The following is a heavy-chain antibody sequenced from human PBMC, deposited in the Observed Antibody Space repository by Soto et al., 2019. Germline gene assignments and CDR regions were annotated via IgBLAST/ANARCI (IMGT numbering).Heavy chain of an antibody. Sequence: LXLSCAASGVTLSSDAMHWVRQAPGKGLEWVAVISYDGSNKYYADSVKGRFTISRDNSKNTLYLQMNSLRAEDTAVYYCARGGDYDFWSGYPAPDYWGQGPLVTVSS. J-gene: IGHJ4*02. CDR1: GVTLSSDA. CDR2: ISYDGSNK. CDR3: ARGGDYDFWSGYPAPDY. V-gene: IGHV3-30-3*01. D-gene: IGHD3-3*01.